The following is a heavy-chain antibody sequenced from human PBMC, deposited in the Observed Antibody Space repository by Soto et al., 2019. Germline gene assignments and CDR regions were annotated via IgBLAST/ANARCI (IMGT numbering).Heavy chain of an antibody. J-gene: IGHJ3*02. CDR1: GGTFSSYA. D-gene: IGHD3-22*01. CDR2: IIPIFGTA. Sequence: SVKVSCKASGGTFSSYAISWVRQARGQGLEWMGGIIPIFGTANYAQKFQGRVTITADKSTSTAFMELSSLRSEVTAVHYCASGTYCYSGSGYAWGAFDIRGQRTRVT. V-gene: IGHV1-69*06. CDR3: ASGTYCYSGSGYAWGAFDI.